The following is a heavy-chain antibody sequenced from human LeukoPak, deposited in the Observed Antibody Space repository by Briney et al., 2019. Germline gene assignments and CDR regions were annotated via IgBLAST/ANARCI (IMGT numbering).Heavy chain of an antibody. J-gene: IGHJ3*02. D-gene: IGHD6-6*01. CDR2: VYYSGNT. CDR1: GGSISSYY. V-gene: IGHV4-59*01. CDR3: AREGLAARRGAFDI. Sequence: SETLSLTCTVSGGSISSYYWSWIRQPPGKGLEWIGYVYYSGNTNYDPSLRSRVTISIDTSKNQFSLNLKSVTAADAAIYYCAREGLAARRGAFDIWGQGTVVSVSS.